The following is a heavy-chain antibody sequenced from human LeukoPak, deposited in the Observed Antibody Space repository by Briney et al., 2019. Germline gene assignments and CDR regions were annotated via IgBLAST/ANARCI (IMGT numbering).Heavy chain of an antibody. D-gene: IGHD3-10*01. CDR3: ARHFPQKGGGITMVRGVRQPRGAFDI. Sequence: PSETLSLTCTVSGGSISSYYWSWIRQPPGKGLEWIGYIYYSGSTNYNPSLKSRVTISVDTSKNQFSLRLSSVTAADTAVYYCARHFPQKGGGITMVRGVRQPRGAFDIWGQGTMVTVSS. J-gene: IGHJ3*02. CDR2: IYYSGST. CDR1: GGSISSYY. V-gene: IGHV4-59*08.